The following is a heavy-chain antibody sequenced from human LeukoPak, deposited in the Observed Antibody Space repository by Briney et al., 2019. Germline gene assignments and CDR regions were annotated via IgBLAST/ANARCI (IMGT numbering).Heavy chain of an antibody. Sequence: GGSLRLSCAASGFTFSSYGMHWVRQAPGKGLEWVAVISYDGSNKYYADSVKGRFTISRDNSKNTLYLQMNSLRAEDTAVYYCAEDLFISTNTAMVSWLRRGPYDYWGQGTLVTVSS. J-gene: IGHJ4*02. CDR1: GFTFSSYG. V-gene: IGHV3-30*18. CDR2: ISYDGSNK. D-gene: IGHD5-18*01. CDR3: AEDLFISTNTAMVSWLRRGPYDY.